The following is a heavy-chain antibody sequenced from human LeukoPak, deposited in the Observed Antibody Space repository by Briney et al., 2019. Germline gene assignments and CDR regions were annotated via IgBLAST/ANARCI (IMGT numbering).Heavy chain of an antibody. CDR3: ARAYSTSSDYFDY. V-gene: IGHV3-53*01. Sequence: PGRSLRLSCAASGFTVSSNYMTWVRQAPGKGLEWVSVIYSGGSTYYADSVKGRFTISRDNSKNTLYLQMNSLRAEDTAVYYCARAYSTSSDYFDYWGQGTLVTVSS. J-gene: IGHJ4*02. CDR1: GFTVSSNY. D-gene: IGHD6-6*01. CDR2: IYSGGST.